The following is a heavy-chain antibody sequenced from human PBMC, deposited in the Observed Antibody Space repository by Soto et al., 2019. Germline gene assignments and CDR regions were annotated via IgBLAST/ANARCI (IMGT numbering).Heavy chain of an antibody. V-gene: IGHV3-9*01. Sequence: PGGSLRLSCAASGFTFDDYAMHWVRQAPGKGLEWVSGISWNSGSIGYADSVKGRFTISRDNAKNSLYLQMNSLRAEDTALYYCAKVAGVVVVAASNYFDYWGQGTLVTVSS. CDR2: ISWNSGSI. CDR3: AKVAGVVVVAASNYFDY. D-gene: IGHD2-15*01. J-gene: IGHJ4*02. CDR1: GFTFDDYA.